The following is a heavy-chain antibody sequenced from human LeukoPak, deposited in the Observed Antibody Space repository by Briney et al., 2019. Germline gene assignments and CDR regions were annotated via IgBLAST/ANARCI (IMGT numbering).Heavy chain of an antibody. V-gene: IGHV3-30*04. CDR2: ISYDGSNK. CDR1: GFTFSSYT. D-gene: IGHD5-18*01. J-gene: IGHJ4*02. Sequence: PGGSLRLSCAASGFTFSSYTMHWVRQAPGKGLQWLAVISYDGSNKYYADSVKGRFTITRDNSKNTLYLQMNSLRAEDTAVYYCAGGSGYSYSFTGRERTKSRLDYWGQGTLVTVSS. CDR3: AGGSGYSYSFTGRERTKSRLDY.